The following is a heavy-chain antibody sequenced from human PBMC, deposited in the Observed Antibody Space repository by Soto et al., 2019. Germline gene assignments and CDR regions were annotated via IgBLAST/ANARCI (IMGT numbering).Heavy chain of an antibody. CDR1: GFTFSSST. Sequence: GGSLRLSGVASGFTFSSSTISWVRQAPGKGLEWVSAISSSSSYIYYADSLKGRFSISRDKAKNSLYLQMHSLRAEDTALYYCARHLGEASAIRGQGDLVAVSS. J-gene: IGHJ4*02. CDR3: ARHLGEASAI. CDR2: ISSSSSYI. D-gene: IGHD3-10*01. V-gene: IGHV3-21*01.